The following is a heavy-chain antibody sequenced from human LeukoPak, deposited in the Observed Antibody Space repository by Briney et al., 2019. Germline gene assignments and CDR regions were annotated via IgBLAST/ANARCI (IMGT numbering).Heavy chain of an antibody. CDR3: ARGFGGRLQFDY. J-gene: IGHJ4*02. V-gene: IGHV4-31*03. CDR2: ISYSGST. Sequence: SETLSLTCTVSGGSISSGGYYWSWIRHHPGKGLEWIGYISYSGSTYYNPSLKSRVNISVDTSKNQFSLKLGSVTAADTAVYYCARGFGGRLQFDYWGQGTLVTVSS. CDR1: GGSISSGGYY. D-gene: IGHD2-15*01.